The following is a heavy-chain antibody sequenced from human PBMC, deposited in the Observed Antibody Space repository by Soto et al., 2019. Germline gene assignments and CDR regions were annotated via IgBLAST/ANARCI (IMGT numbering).Heavy chain of an antibody. D-gene: IGHD3-3*01. CDR3: ARDPVYYDFWSGPTTAYYYMDV. J-gene: IGHJ6*03. Sequence: GASVKVSCKASGYTFTSYYMHWVRQAPGQGLEWMGIINPSGGSTSYAQEFQGRVTMTRDTSTSTVYMELSSLRSEDTAVYYCARDPVYYDFWSGPTTAYYYMDVWGKGTTVTVSS. V-gene: IGHV1-46*03. CDR1: GYTFTSYY. CDR2: INPSGGST.